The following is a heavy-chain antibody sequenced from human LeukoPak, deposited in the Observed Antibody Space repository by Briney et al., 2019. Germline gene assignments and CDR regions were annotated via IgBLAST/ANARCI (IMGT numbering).Heavy chain of an antibody. V-gene: IGHV4-34*01. J-gene: IGHJ4*02. Sequence: SETLSLTCAVYGGSFSGYYWSWIRQPPGKGLEWIGEINNSASTNFNPSRKSRVTISVDTSKNQFSLKLSSVTAEDTAVYYCARRSPRDDYVWGSYRKYYFDYWGQGTLVTVSS. CDR3: ARRSPRDDYVWGSYRKYYFDY. D-gene: IGHD3-16*02. CDR1: GGSFSGYY. CDR2: INNSAST.